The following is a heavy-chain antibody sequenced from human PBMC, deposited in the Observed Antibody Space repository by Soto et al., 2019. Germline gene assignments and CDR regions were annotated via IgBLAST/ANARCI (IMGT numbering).Heavy chain of an antibody. J-gene: IGHJ4*02. CDR2: ISGSGVST. CDR3: VKSRTARPFDY. CDR1: GFTFSSYA. D-gene: IGHD6-6*01. Sequence: GGSLRLSCVASGFTFSSYAMSWVRQAPGKGLEWVSAISGSGVSTYYADSVKGRFTISRDNSKNTLYLQMNSLRAEDTAVYYFVKSRTARPFDYWGQGALVTVSS. V-gene: IGHV3-23*01.